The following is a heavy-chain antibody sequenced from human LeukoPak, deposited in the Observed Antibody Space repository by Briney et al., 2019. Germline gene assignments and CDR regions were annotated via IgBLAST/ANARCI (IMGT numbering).Heavy chain of an antibody. CDR1: AYSFTSYY. V-gene: IGHV1-2*02. J-gene: IGHJ4*02. Sequence: ASVKVSFKSSAYSFTSYYIQWVRQAPGQGLEWMGWINPSSGGTEYTQKFQGRVNMTGDTSISTAYMELSRLRSDDTAVYYCARDRGSSWYVDYWGQGTLVTVSS. CDR2: INPSSGGT. D-gene: IGHD6-13*01. CDR3: ARDRGSSWYVDY.